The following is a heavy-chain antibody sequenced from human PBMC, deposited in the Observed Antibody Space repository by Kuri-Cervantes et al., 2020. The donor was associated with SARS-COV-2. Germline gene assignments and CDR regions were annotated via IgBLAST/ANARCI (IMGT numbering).Heavy chain of an antibody. D-gene: IGHD3-22*01. CDR1: GYTFTNYP. CDR2: IHAGNGDT. Sequence: ASVHVSCKASGYTFTNYPIHWARQAPGQRLEWMGWIHAGNGDTQYSQNFQGRVTITRDTSANTAYMELARLRYEDTAVYYCAREDQRYYQDSFWGQGTLVTVSS. J-gene: IGHJ4*02. CDR3: AREDQRYYQDSF. V-gene: IGHV1-3*01.